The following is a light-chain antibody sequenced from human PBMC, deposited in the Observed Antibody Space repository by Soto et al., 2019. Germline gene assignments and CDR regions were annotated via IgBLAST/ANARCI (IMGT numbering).Light chain of an antibody. CDR1: QSIGIC. CDR3: QQYKDYSWT. CDR2: TAS. V-gene: IGKV1-5*03. Sequence: IQMTQSPSTLSASVGDRVAITCRASQSIGICLAWYQQKPGKAPRFLIYTASTLESGVPSRFSGSGSGTEFTLTISSLQPDDFATYYCQQYKDYSWTFGQGTKVEFK. J-gene: IGKJ1*01.